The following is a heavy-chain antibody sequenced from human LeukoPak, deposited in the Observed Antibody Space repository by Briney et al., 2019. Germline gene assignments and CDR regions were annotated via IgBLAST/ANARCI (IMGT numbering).Heavy chain of an antibody. CDR2: INPNSGDT. D-gene: IGHD3-10*01. V-gene: IGHV1-2*02. CDR3: ARAMAGEWYFDY. J-gene: IGHJ4*02. CDR1: GYTFSDYY. Sequence: GASVKVSCRASGYTFSDYYMHWVRQAPGQGLEWMGWINPNSGDTYYPQKFQGSVSMTRDTSISTANMMLSRLKSDDTAVYYCARAMAGEWYFDYWGQGTLVTVSS.